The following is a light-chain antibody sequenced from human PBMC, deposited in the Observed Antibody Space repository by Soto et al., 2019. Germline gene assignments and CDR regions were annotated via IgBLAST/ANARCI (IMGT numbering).Light chain of an antibody. Sequence: DIQMTQSPSSLSASVGDIVTITFHASQDISNYLNWYQQKPGKAPKLLIYAASTLQSGVPSRFSGSGSGTHFTLTISDLQPEDFATYYCQQTYTTPLTFGGGTKVDIK. CDR2: AAS. CDR1: QDISNY. V-gene: IGKV1-39*01. CDR3: QQTYTTPLT. J-gene: IGKJ4*01.